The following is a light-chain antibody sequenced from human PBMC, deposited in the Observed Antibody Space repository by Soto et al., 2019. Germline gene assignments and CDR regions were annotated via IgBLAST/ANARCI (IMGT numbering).Light chain of an antibody. Sequence: EIVLTRSPGTLSLSPGERATLSCRASQSVSSNYLAWYQQKPGQAPRLLVYGASSRAAGIPDRFSGSGSGTDFTLTISRLEPEDFAVYYCQQYGTPPFTFGPGTKVDIK. CDR1: QSVSSNY. J-gene: IGKJ3*01. CDR2: GAS. CDR3: QQYGTPPFT. V-gene: IGKV3-20*01.